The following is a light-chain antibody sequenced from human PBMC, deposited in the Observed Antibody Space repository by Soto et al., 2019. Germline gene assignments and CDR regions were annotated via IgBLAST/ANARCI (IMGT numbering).Light chain of an antibody. Sequence: EIVLTQSPGTLSLSPGERATLSCRSSQSVSSGYLAWYQQKPGQAPRLLIFRAFNRATGIPDRFSGSGSGTDSTLTISRLEPEDFAVYYCQQYVASPPSWTFGQGTKVEIK. CDR1: QSVSSGY. CDR2: RAF. V-gene: IGKV3-20*01. J-gene: IGKJ1*01. CDR3: QQYVASPPSWT.